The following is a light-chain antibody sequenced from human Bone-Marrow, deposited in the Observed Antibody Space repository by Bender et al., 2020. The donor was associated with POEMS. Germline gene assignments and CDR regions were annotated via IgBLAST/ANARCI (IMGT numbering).Light chain of an antibody. CDR2: DVY. V-gene: IGLV2-8*01. Sequence: QSALTQPPSASGSPGQSVTISCTGTSSDVGGYNYVSWYQHHPGKAPKLMIYDVYKRPSGVPDHFSGSKSGNTASLTVSGLQADDEGDYYCSSYAGSNNWVFGGGTKLTVL. J-gene: IGLJ3*02. CDR3: SSYAGSNNWV. CDR1: SSDVGGYNY.